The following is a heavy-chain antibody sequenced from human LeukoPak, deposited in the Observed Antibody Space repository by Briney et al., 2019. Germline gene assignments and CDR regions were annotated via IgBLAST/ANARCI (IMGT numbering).Heavy chain of an antibody. D-gene: IGHD1-26*01. J-gene: IGHJ5*02. V-gene: IGHV3-74*01. CDR2: INSGGSST. CDR1: GFTLGSYW. Sequence: PGGSLRLSSVASGFTLGSYWVHWVRQAPGEGLVWVSRINSGGSSTSYADSVKGRFTISRDNAKNTLYLQLNSLRAEDTAVYYCAKPERYSGSEEGWFDPWGQGTLVTVSS. CDR3: AKPERYSGSEEGWFDP.